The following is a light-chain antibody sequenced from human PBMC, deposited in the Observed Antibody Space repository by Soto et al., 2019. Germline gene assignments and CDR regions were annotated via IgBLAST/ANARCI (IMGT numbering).Light chain of an antibody. CDR3: ATWDDSRNGYV. V-gene: IGLV1-44*01. CDR2: DND. J-gene: IGLJ1*01. CDR1: TSNIGSNT. Sequence: QSVLTQPPSASGTPGQRVTISASGSTSNIGSNTVSWYLQLPGTAPKLLIYDNDERPSGVPVRFSGSKSATSASLVISGLQSEDEGDYYCATWDDSRNGYVFGPGTKLTVL.